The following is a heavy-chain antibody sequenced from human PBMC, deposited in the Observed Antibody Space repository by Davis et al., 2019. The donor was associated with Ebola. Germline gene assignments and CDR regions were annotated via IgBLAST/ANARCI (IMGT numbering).Heavy chain of an antibody. D-gene: IGHD6-19*01. J-gene: IGHJ4*02. CDR3: AGGSGWIIDY. Sequence: GESLKISCAASGFIFSNYGMHWVRQAPGKGLEWVASIRSSGTTEYADSVKGRLSISRDNSKNTLYLQMNSLRGDDTAVYYCAGGSGWIIDYWGQGTLVTVSS. CDR1: GFIFSNYG. CDR2: IRSSGTTE. V-gene: IGHV3-30*02.